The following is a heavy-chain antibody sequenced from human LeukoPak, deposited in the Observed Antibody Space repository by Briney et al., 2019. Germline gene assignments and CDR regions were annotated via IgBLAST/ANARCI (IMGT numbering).Heavy chain of an antibody. D-gene: IGHD3-22*01. CDR3: TRGRSYYDSSGYTDAFDI. V-gene: IGHV4-4*02. CDR2: IYHSGST. J-gene: IGHJ3*02. CDR1: GGSISSSNG. Sequence: PSGTLALTWAVSGGSISSSNGWSWVRQPPGKALEWIGEIYHSGSTNYNPSLTSRVTISVDKSKNQFSLKLSSVTAADTAVYYCTRGRSYYDSSGYTDAFDIWGQGTMVTVSS.